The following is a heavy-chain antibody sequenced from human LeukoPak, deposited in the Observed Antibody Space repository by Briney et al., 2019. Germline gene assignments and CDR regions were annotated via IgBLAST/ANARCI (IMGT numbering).Heavy chain of an antibody. CDR1: GGSFSGYY. V-gene: IGHV4-34*01. CDR3: ARGSRYCSSTSCYYYYYMDV. D-gene: IGHD2-2*01. CDR2: INHSGST. Sequence: SETLSLTCAVYGGSFSGYYWSWIRQPPGKGLEWIGEINHSGSTNYNPSLKSRVTISVDTSKNQFSLKLSSVTAADTAVYYCARGSRYCSSTSCYYYYYMDVWGKGTTVTVSS. J-gene: IGHJ6*03.